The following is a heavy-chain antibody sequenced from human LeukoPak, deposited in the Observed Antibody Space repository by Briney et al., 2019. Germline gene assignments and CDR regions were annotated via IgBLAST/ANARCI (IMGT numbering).Heavy chain of an antibody. J-gene: IGHJ6*04. D-gene: IGHD3-10*02. CDR1: GFTFSSYS. CDR3: AELGITMIGGV. Sequence: PGGSLRLSCAASGFTFSSYSMNWVRQAPGKGLEWVSSISSSSSYIYYADSVKGRFTISRDNAKNSLYLRMNSLRAEDTAVYYCAELGITMIGGVWGKGTTATISS. V-gene: IGHV3-21*01. CDR2: ISSSSSYI.